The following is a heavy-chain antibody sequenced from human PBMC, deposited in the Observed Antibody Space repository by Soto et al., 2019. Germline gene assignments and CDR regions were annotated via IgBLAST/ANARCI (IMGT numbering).Heavy chain of an antibody. CDR1: GFTFRSHA. J-gene: IGHJ5*02. Sequence: GGSLRLSCAASGFTFRSHAMSWVRQAPGKGLEWVSAISGSGGSTYYADSVKGRFTISRDNSKNTLYLQMNSLRAEDTAVYYCARDLRTYDSSGYPWGQGTLVTVSS. CDR2: ISGSGGST. D-gene: IGHD3-22*01. CDR3: ARDLRTYDSSGYP. V-gene: IGHV3-23*01.